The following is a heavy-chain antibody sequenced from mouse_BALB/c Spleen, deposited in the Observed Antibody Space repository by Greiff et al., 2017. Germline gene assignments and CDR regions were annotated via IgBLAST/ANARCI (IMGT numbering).Heavy chain of an antibody. CDR1: GFTFSDYY. V-gene: IGHV5-4*02. CDR2: ISDGGSYT. Sequence: EVKVEESGGGLVKPGGSLKLSCAASGFTFSDYYMYWVRQTPEKRLEWVATISDGGSYTYYPDSVKGRFTISRDNAKNTLYLQMSSLKSEDTAMYYCARRVDSSGPFAYWGQGTLVTVSA. CDR3: ARRVDSSGPFAY. J-gene: IGHJ3*01. D-gene: IGHD3-2*01.